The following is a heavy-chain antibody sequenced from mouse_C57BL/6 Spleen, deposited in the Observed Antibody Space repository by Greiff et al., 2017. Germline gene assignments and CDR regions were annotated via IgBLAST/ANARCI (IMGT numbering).Heavy chain of an antibody. CDR1: GYAFSSSW. J-gene: IGHJ1*03. D-gene: IGHD1-2*01. CDR2: IYPGDGDT. V-gene: IGHV1-82*01. Sequence: VKLMESGPELVKPGASVKISCKASGYAFSSSWMNWVKQRPGKGLEWIGRIYPGDGDTNYNGKFKGKATLTADKSSSTAYMQLSSLTSEDSAVYFCARLITTEWYFDVWGTGTTVTVSS. CDR3: ARLITTEWYFDV.